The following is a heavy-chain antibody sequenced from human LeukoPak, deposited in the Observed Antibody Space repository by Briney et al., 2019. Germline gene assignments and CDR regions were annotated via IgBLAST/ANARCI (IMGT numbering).Heavy chain of an antibody. CDR1: GFTFNSFW. J-gene: IGHJ6*03. Sequence: PGGSLRLSCAAAGFTFNSFWMYWDRQVAGKGLLWVARINSDGIRTSHADSVQGRSTISRDNANNTLYLQMNSLRVEDTAVYYCARGGSGSGYHYYYYYMDVWGKGTTVTISS. D-gene: IGHD3-22*01. CDR2: INSDGIRT. V-gene: IGHV3-74*01. CDR3: ARGGSGSGYHYYYYYMDV.